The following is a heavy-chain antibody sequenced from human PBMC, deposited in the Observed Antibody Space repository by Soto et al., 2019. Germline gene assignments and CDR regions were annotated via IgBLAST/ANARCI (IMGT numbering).Heavy chain of an antibody. J-gene: IGHJ4*02. CDR2: ISYDGSNK. D-gene: IGHD6-13*01. Sequence: VAVISYDGSNKYYADSVKGRFTISRDNSKNTLYLQMNSLRAEDTAVYYCAKDSAYSSSWYYFDYWGQGTLVTGSS. V-gene: IGHV3-30*18. CDR3: AKDSAYSSSWYYFDY.